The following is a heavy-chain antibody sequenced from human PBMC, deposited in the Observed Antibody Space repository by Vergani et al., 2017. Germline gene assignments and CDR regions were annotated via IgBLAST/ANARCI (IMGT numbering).Heavy chain of an antibody. Sequence: QVQLVQSGAEVKKPGSSVKVSCKASGGTFSSYAISWVRQAPGQGLEWMGGIIPISGTANYAQKFQGRVTITADESTSTAYMELSSLRSEDTAVYYCARTDYYGSGSYYMYYYYGMDVWGQGTTVTVSS. D-gene: IGHD3-10*01. CDR3: ARTDYYGSGSYYMYYYYGMDV. J-gene: IGHJ6*02. V-gene: IGHV1-69*01. CDR2: IIPISGTA. CDR1: GGTFSSYA.